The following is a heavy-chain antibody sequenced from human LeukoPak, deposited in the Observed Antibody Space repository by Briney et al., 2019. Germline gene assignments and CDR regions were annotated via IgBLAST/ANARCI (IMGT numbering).Heavy chain of an antibody. Sequence: GGSLRLSCAASGFTFSSYAMSWVRQAPGKGLEWVSAISGSGGSTYYADSVKGRFTISRDNAKNSLYLQMNSLRAEDTAVYYCARDMAAATPGYWGQGTLVTVSS. V-gene: IGHV3-23*01. CDR3: ARDMAAATPGY. J-gene: IGHJ4*02. CDR2: ISGSGGST. CDR1: GFTFSSYA. D-gene: IGHD6-13*01.